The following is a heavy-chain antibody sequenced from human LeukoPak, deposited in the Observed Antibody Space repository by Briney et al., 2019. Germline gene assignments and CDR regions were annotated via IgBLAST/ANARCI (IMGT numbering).Heavy chain of an antibody. CDR2: FNAGNGNT. J-gene: IGHJ4*02. Sequence: ASVKLSCKASGYTFTSYAMNWGRQAPGQRLEWMGWFNAGNGNTKYSQEFQGRVTITRDTSASTAYMELSSLRSEDMAVYFCARETLRLGELSLWDYWGQGTLVTVSS. V-gene: IGHV1-3*03. CDR1: GYTFTSYA. D-gene: IGHD3-16*02. CDR3: ARETLRLGELSLWDY.